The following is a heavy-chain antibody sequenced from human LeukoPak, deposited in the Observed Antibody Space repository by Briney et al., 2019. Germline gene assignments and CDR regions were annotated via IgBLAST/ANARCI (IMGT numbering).Heavy chain of an antibody. V-gene: IGHV4-59*12. D-gene: IGHD2-15*01. CDR3: ARDCSGGSCYGAFDI. CDR1: GGSITSYY. CDR2: IYYSGST. J-gene: IGHJ3*02. Sequence: SETLSLTCTVSGGSITSYYWSWIRQPPGKGLEWIGYIYYSGSTNCNPSLKSRVTISVDTSENRFSLKLSSVTATDTAVYYCARDCSGGSCYGAFDIWGQGTMVTVSS.